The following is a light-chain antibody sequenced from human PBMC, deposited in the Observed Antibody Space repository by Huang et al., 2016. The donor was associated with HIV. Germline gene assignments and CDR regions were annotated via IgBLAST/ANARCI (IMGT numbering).Light chain of an antibody. CDR2: AAS. Sequence: IQMTQSPSSLSASTGDRVTISCRASQGISNFLAWFQQKPGKAPKLLIYAASTLQSGVPSRFSGSASGTDFTLTISNLQSEDFATYFCQQYHTYPLVTFSGGTKVEIK. J-gene: IGKJ4*01. CDR1: QGISNF. V-gene: IGKV1-8*01. CDR3: QQYHTYPLVT.